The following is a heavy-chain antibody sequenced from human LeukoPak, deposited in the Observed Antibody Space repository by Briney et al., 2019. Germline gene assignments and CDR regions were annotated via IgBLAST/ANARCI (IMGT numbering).Heavy chain of an antibody. V-gene: IGHV4-61*02. CDR2: IYTSGST. Sequence: PSETLSLTCTVSGGSISSGSYYWRWIRQPAGTGLEWIGRIYTSGSTNYNPSLKSRVTISVDTSKNQFSLKLSSVTAADTAVYYCARYDVWGSYRAFDYWGQGTLVTVSS. J-gene: IGHJ4*02. CDR3: ARYDVWGSYRAFDY. CDR1: GGSISSGSYY. D-gene: IGHD3-16*02.